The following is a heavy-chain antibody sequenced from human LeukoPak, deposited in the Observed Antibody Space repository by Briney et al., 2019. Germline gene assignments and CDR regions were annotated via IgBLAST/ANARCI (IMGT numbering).Heavy chain of an antibody. CDR3: LRDAQRPRLTPDY. CDR1: GYTFNTYG. V-gene: IGHV1-18*01. J-gene: IGHJ4*02. CDR2: ISTYNGDT. Sequence: ASVKVSCKASGYTFNTYGISWVRQAPGQGLEWMGWISTYNGDTNHVQNLQGRVTMTTDTSTSTAYMELMSLRSDDTAVYYCLRDAQRPRLTPDYWGQGTLVTVSS. D-gene: IGHD6-25*01.